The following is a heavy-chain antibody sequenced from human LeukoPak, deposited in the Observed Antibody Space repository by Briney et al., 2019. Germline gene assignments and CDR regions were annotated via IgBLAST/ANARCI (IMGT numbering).Heavy chain of an antibody. V-gene: IGHV4-39*01. Sequence: PSETLSLTCTVSGGSISSSSYYWGWIRQPPGKGLEWIGSIYYSGSTYYNPSLKSRVTISVDTSKNQFSLKLSSVTAADTAVYYCARPSGSWRGYLDYWGQGTLVTVSS. D-gene: IGHD2-15*01. J-gene: IGHJ4*02. CDR2: IYYSGST. CDR3: ARPSGSWRGYLDY. CDR1: GGSISSSSYY.